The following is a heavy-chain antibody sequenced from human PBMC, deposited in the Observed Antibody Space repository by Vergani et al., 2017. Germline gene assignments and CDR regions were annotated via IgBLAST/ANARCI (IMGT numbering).Heavy chain of an antibody. CDR3: ARAKYDFWSGSSAFDI. J-gene: IGHJ3*02. Sequence: EVQLVESGGGLVQPGGSLRLSCAASGFTFSSYAMSWVRQAPGKGLEWVSVIYSGGSTYYADSVKGRFTISRDNSKNTLYLQMNSLRAEDTAVYYCARAKYDFWSGSSAFDIWGQGTMVTVSS. D-gene: IGHD3-3*01. CDR1: GFTFSSYA. V-gene: IGHV3-66*01. CDR2: IYSGGST.